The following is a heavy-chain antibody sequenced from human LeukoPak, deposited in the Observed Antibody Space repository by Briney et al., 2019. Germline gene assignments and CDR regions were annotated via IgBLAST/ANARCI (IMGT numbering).Heavy chain of an antibody. V-gene: IGHV4-31*03. CDR1: GGSISSGGYY. Sequence: PSETLSLTCTVSGGSISSGGYYWSWIRQHPGKGLEWIGYIYYSGSTYYNPSLKSRVTISVDTSKNQFSLKLSSVTAADTAVYYCARGGYSSSSGAFDIWGQGTMVTVSS. D-gene: IGHD6-6*01. CDR2: IYYSGST. CDR3: ARGGYSSSSGAFDI. J-gene: IGHJ3*02.